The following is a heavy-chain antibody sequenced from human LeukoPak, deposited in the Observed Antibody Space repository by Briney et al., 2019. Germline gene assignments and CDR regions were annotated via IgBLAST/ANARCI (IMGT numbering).Heavy chain of an antibody. CDR1: GGSFSGYY. D-gene: IGHD6-6*01. V-gene: IGHV4-34*01. J-gene: IGHJ5*02. CDR2: INHSGST. CDR3: ARGRSIAAQRRKKAAWFDP. Sequence: SETLSLTCAVYGGSFSGYYWSWIRQPPGKGLEWIGEINHSGSTNYNPSLKSRVTISVDTSKNQFSLKLSSVTAADTAVYYCARGRSIAAQRRKKAAWFDPWGRGTLVTVSS.